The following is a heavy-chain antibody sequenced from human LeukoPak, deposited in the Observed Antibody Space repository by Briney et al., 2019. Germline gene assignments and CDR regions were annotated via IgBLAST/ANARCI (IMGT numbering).Heavy chain of an antibody. D-gene: IGHD5-24*01. CDR3: ARDFPQRWLQLEFNGGFDY. V-gene: IGHV3-30-3*01. CDR1: GFTFSSYA. J-gene: IGHJ4*02. CDR2: ISYGGSNK. Sequence: PGGSLRLSCAASGFTFSSYAMHWVRQAPGKGLEWVAVISYGGSNKYYADSVKGRFTISRDNSKNTLYLQMNSLRAEDTAVYYCARDFPQRWLQLEFNGGFDYWGQGTLVTVSS.